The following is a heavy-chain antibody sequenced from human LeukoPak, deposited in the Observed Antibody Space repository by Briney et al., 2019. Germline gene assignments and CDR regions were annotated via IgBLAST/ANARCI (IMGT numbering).Heavy chain of an antibody. CDR2: ISYDGRKK. D-gene: IGHD3-3*01. V-gene: IGHV3-30*04. Sequence: PGTSLRLSCADSGLYDMHWVPQAPDKGLEWVALISYDGRKKYYTDSVKGRFTISRDNSKNTLYLQMNSLRAEDTAVYYCARLERPTYDFWSGYSNYMDVWGKGTTVTVSS. CDR3: ARLERPTYDFWSGYSNYMDV. CDR1: GLYD. J-gene: IGHJ6*03.